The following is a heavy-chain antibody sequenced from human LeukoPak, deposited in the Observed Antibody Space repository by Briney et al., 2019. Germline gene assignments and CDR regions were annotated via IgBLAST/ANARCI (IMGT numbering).Heavy chain of an antibody. Sequence: PSKTLSLTCAVSGYSISSGYYWGWTRQPPGKGLEWIGSIYHSGSTYYNPSLKSRVTISVDTSKNQFSLKLSSVTAADTAVYYCARRGSAAGTGFDYWGQGTLVTVSS. D-gene: IGHD6-13*01. CDR1: GYSISSGYY. J-gene: IGHJ4*02. CDR2: IYHSGST. V-gene: IGHV4-38-2*01. CDR3: ARRGSAAGTGFDY.